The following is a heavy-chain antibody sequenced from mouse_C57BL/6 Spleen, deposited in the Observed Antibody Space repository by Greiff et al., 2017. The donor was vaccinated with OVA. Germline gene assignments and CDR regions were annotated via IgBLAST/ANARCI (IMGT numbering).Heavy chain of an antibody. CDR3: ARSDYYGSSYPFDY. Sequence: QVQLLQPGAELVKPGASVKLSCKASGYTFTSYWMHWVKQRPGQGLEWIGMIHPNSGSTNYNEKFKSKATLTVDKSSSTAYMQLSSLTSEDSAVYYCARSDYYGSSYPFDYWGQGTTLTVSS. CDR2: IHPNSGST. V-gene: IGHV1-64*01. J-gene: IGHJ2*01. D-gene: IGHD1-1*01. CDR1: GYTFTSYW.